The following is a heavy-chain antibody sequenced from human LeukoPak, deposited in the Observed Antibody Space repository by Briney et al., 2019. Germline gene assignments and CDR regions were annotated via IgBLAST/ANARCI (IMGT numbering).Heavy chain of an antibody. CDR3: AREQYYDSSGYYY. CDR1: GGSFSGYY. Sequence: SETLSLTCAVYGGSFSGYYWSWIRQPPGKGLEWIGYIYYSGSTNHNPSLKSRVTISVDTSKNQFSLKLSSVTAADTAVYYCAREQYYDSSGYYYWGQGTLVTVSS. CDR2: IYYSGST. J-gene: IGHJ4*02. D-gene: IGHD3-22*01. V-gene: IGHV4-59*13.